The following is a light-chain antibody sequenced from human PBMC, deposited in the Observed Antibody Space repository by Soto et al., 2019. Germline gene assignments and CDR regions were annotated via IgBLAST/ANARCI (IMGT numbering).Light chain of an antibody. CDR1: QSVGSS. V-gene: IGKV3-15*01. J-gene: IGKJ1*01. CDR2: GAS. CDR3: QQYNNWPWT. Sequence: ETVMTQSPATLSVSPGESATLSCRASQSVGSSLAWYQQKPGQAPRLLIYGASTRATGIPARFSDSGSGTEFTLTISSLQSEDFAVYYCQQYNNWPWTFGKGTTVEIK.